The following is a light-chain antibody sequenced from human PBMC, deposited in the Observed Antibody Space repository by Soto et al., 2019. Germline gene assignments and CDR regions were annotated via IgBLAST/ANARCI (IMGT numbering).Light chain of an antibody. V-gene: IGKV1-33*01. CDR1: HDITSY. Sequence: DIQMTQSPSSLSASVGERVTISCQASHDITSYFNWYQHKPGTAPKLLIDDASSVEAGVPSRFSGSGSGTYFTFTISSLQPEAVATYYCQTGNHLLIFGPGTTVDFK. CDR3: QTGNHLLI. J-gene: IGKJ3*01. CDR2: DAS.